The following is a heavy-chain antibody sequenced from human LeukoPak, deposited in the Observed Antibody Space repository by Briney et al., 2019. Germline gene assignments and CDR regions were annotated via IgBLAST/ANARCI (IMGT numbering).Heavy chain of an antibody. CDR2: ISAYNGNT. J-gene: IGHJ6*02. D-gene: IGHD1-14*01. CDR3: ASNQLGDYYYYGMDV. Sequence: ASVKVCCKASGYTFTSYGISWVRQAPGQGLEWMGWISAYNGNTNYAQKLQGRVTMTTDTSTSTAYMELRSLRSDDTAVYYCASNQLGDYYYYGMDVWGQGTTVTVSS. V-gene: IGHV1-18*01. CDR1: GYTFTSYG.